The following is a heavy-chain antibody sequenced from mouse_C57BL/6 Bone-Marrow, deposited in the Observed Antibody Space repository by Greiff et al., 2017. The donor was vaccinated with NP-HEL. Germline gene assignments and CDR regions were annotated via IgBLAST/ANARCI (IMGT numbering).Heavy chain of an antibody. V-gene: IGHV1-7*01. CDR3: ARSDYYGSSYGNYFDY. CDR1: GYTFTSYW. D-gene: IGHD1-1*01. Sequence: VQLQQSGAELAKPGASVKLSCKASGYTFTSYWMHWVKQRPGQGLEWIGYINPSSGYTKYNQKFKYKATLTADKSSSTAYMQLSSLTYEDSAVYYCARSDYYGSSYGNYFDYWGQGTTLTVSS. CDR2: INPSSGYT. J-gene: IGHJ2*01.